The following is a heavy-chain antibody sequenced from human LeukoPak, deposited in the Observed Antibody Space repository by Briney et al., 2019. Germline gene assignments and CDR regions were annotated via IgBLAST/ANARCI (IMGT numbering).Heavy chain of an antibody. J-gene: IGHJ4*02. CDR3: ARGDAVITTSDLDY. Sequence: VASVKVSCKASGYTSTGYYMHWVRQAPGQGLEWMGWINPNSGGTNYAQKFQGRVTMTRDTSISTAYMELSRLRSDDTAVYYCARGDAVITTSDLDYWGQGTLVTVSS. CDR2: INPNSGGT. CDR1: GYTSTGYY. V-gene: IGHV1-2*02. D-gene: IGHD3-22*01.